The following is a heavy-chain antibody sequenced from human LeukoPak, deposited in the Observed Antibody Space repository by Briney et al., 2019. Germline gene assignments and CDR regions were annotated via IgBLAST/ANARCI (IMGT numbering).Heavy chain of an antibody. J-gene: IGHJ4*02. D-gene: IGHD1-26*01. Sequence: GGSLRLSCAAAGFTFSSDWMHWVRQAPGKGLVWVSRINRDGSGTTYADFVKGRFTISRDNAKNTLSLQMNSLRAEDTAVYYCAKGIESSGTYYTSFDYWGQGTLVTVSS. V-gene: IGHV3-74*01. CDR1: GFTFSSDW. CDR3: AKGIESSGTYYTSFDY. CDR2: INRDGSGT.